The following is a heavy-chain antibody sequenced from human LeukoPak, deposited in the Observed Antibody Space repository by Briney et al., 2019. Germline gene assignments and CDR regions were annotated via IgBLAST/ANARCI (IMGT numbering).Heavy chain of an antibody. V-gene: IGHV4-39*01. D-gene: IGHD3-16*01. Sequence: PSETLSLTCTVSGGSISSSSYYWGWIRPPPGKGLGWIRSIYYSRSTYYHPSLKSRVTISVDTSKNQSSLKLSSVTAADTAVYYCARQGRYGYYYYGMDVWGQGATVTVSS. CDR3: ARQGRYGYYYYGMDV. CDR1: GGSISSSSYY. J-gene: IGHJ6*02. CDR2: IYYSRST.